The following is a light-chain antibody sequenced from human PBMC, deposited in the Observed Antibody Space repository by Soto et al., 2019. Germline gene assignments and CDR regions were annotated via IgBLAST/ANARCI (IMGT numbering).Light chain of an antibody. V-gene: IGKV1-5*01. CDR2: DAS. CDR1: QSISSW. J-gene: IGKJ4*01. CDR3: QEYSSYST. Sequence: DLQMTQSPSTLSASVGDRVTITCRASQSISSWLAWYQQKPGKAPKLLIYDASSLESGAPLRFSGSGSGTDFTLTISSLQPDDFATYYCQEYSSYSTFGGGTKVDIK.